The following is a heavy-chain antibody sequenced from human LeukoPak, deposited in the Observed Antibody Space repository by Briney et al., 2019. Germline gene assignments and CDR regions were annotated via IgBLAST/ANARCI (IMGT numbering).Heavy chain of an antibody. Sequence: SSETLSLTCTVSAYSISSDYYWGWIRQPPGKGLEWIGRIYHSGSTYYNPSLKSRVTISVDTSKNQFSLKLSSVTAADTAVYYCARVSAAGRDDNWFDPWGQGTLVTVSS. CDR3: ARVSAAGRDDNWFDP. CDR2: IYHSGST. CDR1: AYSISSDYY. D-gene: IGHD6-13*01. V-gene: IGHV4-38-2*02. J-gene: IGHJ5*02.